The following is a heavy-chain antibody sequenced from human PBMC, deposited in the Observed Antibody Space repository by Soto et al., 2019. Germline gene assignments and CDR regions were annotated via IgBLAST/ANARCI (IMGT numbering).Heavy chain of an antibody. J-gene: IGHJ4*02. Sequence: PGESLKISCKGSGYSFTRYWIGWVRQMPGKGLEWMGIIYPGDSDTRYSPSFQGQVTISADKSISTAYLQWSSLKASDTAMYYCARQYYYDSSGYFPFGYWGQGTLVTVSS. D-gene: IGHD3-22*01. CDR1: GYSFTRYW. CDR3: ARQYYYDSSGYFPFGY. V-gene: IGHV5-51*01. CDR2: IYPGDSDT.